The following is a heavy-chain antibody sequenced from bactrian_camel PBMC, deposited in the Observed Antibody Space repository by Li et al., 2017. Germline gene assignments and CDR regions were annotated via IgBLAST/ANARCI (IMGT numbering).Heavy chain of an antibody. Sequence: HVQLVESGGGSVQPGGSLRHSCTASGVDFEDVDMGWYRQAPGNECELVSFIRRDGHIRYADAVKGRFTISQDSAKNTLYLQMNSLKPEDTAMYYCATYGGSWCVLDSRRYDFWGQGTQVTVS. J-gene: IGHJ4*01. CDR1: GVDFEDVD. D-gene: IGHD6*01. CDR2: IRRDGHI. CDR3: ATYGGSWCVLDSRRYDF. V-gene: IGHV3S55*01.